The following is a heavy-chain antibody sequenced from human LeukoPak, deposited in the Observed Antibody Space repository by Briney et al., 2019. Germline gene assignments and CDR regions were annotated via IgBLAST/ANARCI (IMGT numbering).Heavy chain of an antibody. CDR3: ARNPHNYDILTGHSRLGYYGMDV. J-gene: IGHJ6*02. CDR2: IYYSGST. Sequence: SETLSLTCTVSGGSISSGGYYWSWIRQHPGKGLEWIGYIYYSGSTYYNPSLKSRVTISVDTSKNQFSLKLSSVTAADTAVYYCARNPHNYDILTGHSRLGYYGMDVWGQGTTVTVSS. D-gene: IGHD3-9*01. V-gene: IGHV4-31*03. CDR1: GGSISSGGYY.